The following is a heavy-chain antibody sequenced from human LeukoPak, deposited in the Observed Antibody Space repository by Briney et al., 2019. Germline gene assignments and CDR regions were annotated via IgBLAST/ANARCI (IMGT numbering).Heavy chain of an antibody. CDR1: GGSISGYY. J-gene: IGHJ4*02. CDR2: IYYSGCT. CDR3: AREERYTNNWYPFDY. D-gene: IGHD6-13*01. V-gene: IGHV4-59*01. Sequence: PSETLSLTCSVSGGSISGYYWSWIRQPPGKGLEWIGCIYYSGCTNYNPSLKSRVTMSVDTSKNQFSLKLSSVTAADTAVYYCAREERYTNNWYPFDYWGQGTLVTVSS.